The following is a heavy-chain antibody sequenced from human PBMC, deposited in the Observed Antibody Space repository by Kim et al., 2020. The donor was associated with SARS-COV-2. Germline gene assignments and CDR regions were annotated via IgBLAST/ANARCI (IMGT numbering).Heavy chain of an antibody. J-gene: IGHJ6*02. D-gene: IGHD4-17*01. Sequence: SETLSLTCAVYGGSFSGYYWSWIRQPPGKGLEWIGEINHSGSTNYNPSLKSRVTISVDTSKNQFSLKLSSVTAADTAVYYCARGPVGRDYLFYYYYYGMDVWPQATTVTVSS. CDR2: INHSGST. CDR3: ARGPVGRDYLFYYYYYGMDV. CDR1: GGSFSGYY. V-gene: IGHV4-34*01.